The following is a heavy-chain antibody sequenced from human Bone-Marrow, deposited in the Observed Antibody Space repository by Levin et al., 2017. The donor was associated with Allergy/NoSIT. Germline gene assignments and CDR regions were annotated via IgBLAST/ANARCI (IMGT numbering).Heavy chain of an antibody. J-gene: IGHJ4*02. D-gene: IGHD1-7*01. V-gene: IGHV3-30-3*01. CDR3: ARDGDGTGTTNVDY. CDR2: ISYDGSNK. Sequence: GGSLRLSCAASGFTFSSYAMHWVRQAPGKGLEWVAVISYDGSNKYYADSVKGRFTISRDNSKNTLYLQMNSLRAEDTAVYYCARDGDGTGTTNVDYWGQGTLVTVSS. CDR1: GFTFSSYA.